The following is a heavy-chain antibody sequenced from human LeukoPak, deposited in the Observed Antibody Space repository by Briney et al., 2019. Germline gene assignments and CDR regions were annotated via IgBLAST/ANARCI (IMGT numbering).Heavy chain of an antibody. Sequence: GGSLRLSCAASGFTFVNYAMSWVRQAPGKALEWVSAVVGNGGTTFYADSVKGRFTISRDNSKDTVYLQIYNLRAEDTAVYYCAKARLSTGWAYNDLWGQGILVTVSS. D-gene: IGHD6-19*01. CDR2: VVGNGGTT. J-gene: IGHJ5*02. CDR1: GFTFVNYA. CDR3: AKARLSTGWAYNDL. V-gene: IGHV3-23*01.